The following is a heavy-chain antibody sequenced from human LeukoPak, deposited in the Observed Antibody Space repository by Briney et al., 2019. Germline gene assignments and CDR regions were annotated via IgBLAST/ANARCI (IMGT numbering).Heavy chain of an antibody. CDR2: ISSDSSYI. Sequence: GGSLTLSCALSGFIFSLYTTNWVRQAPGKGLEWVSSISSDSSYIYYADSVKGRFTISRDNAKTSLNLQMNSLRGEDTSVYYCSSALQEITGDYYYGMDVWGQGTTVTVSS. J-gene: IGHJ6*02. V-gene: IGHV3-21*01. CDR1: GFIFSLYT. D-gene: IGHD4-11*01. CDR3: SSALQEITGDYYYGMDV.